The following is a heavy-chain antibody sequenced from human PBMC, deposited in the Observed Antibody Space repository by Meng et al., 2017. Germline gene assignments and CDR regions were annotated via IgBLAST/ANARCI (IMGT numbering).Heavy chain of an antibody. Sequence: GESLKISCAASGFTFDDYAMHWVRQAPGKGLEWVSLISWDGGSTYYADSVKGRFTISRDNSKNSLYLQMNSLRAEDTALYYCAKDIRSSGYYYFDYWGQGTLATFPS. V-gene: IGHV3-43D*03. J-gene: IGHJ4*02. CDR2: ISWDGGST. D-gene: IGHD3-22*01. CDR1: GFTFDDYA. CDR3: AKDIRSSGYYYFDY.